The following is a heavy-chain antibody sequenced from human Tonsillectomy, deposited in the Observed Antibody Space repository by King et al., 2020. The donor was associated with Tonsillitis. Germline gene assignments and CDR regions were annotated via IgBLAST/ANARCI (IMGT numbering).Heavy chain of an antibody. CDR2: IYYSGST. Sequence: QLQESGPGLVKPSETLSLTCTVSGGSISRYYWSWVRQPPGKGLEWIGYIYYSGSTNYNPSLKSRVTISVDTSKNQFSLKLSSVTAADTAVYYCARAYSGKYPGWFDPWGQGTLVTVSS. CDR1: GGSISRYY. CDR3: ARAYSGKYPGWFDP. J-gene: IGHJ5*02. V-gene: IGHV4-59*01. D-gene: IGHD1-26*01.